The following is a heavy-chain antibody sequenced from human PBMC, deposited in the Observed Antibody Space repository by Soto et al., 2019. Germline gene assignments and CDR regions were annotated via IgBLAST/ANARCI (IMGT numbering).Heavy chain of an antibody. D-gene: IGHD3-10*01. CDR3: ARDWGRELWFGDPRGIDAFDI. CDR1: GYTFTSYG. CDR2: ISAYDGNT. V-gene: IGHV1-18*01. J-gene: IGHJ3*02. Sequence: ASVKVSCKATGYTFTSYGISWVRQAPGQGLEWMGWISAYDGNTNYAQKLQGRVTMTTDTSTSTAYMELRSLRSDDTAVYYCARDWGRELWFGDPRGIDAFDIWGQGTMVT.